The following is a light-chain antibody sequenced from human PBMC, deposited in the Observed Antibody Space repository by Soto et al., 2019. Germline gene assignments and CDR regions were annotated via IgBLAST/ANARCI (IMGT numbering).Light chain of an antibody. V-gene: IGLV2-14*01. CDR2: DVT. CDR1: SSDVGAYDY. Sequence: QSALTQPASVSGSPGQSIAIACTGTSSDVGAYDYVSWYQQHPGKAPKVMIYDVTNRPSGVSNRFSGSKSGNTASLTISGLQAEDEADYYCSSYTSSSTYVFGTGTKPPS. J-gene: IGLJ1*01. CDR3: SSYTSSSTYV.